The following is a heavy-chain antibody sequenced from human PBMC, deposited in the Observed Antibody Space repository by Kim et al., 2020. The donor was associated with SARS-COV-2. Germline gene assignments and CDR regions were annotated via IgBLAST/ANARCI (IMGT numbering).Heavy chain of an antibody. V-gene: IGHV1-2*02. CDR3: ARDPPATTFDY. J-gene: IGHJ4*02. D-gene: IGHD1-1*01. CDR2: T. Sequence: TNYAQKFQGRVTMTRDTSISTAYMELSRLRSDDTAVYYCARDPPATTFDYWGQGTLVTVSS.